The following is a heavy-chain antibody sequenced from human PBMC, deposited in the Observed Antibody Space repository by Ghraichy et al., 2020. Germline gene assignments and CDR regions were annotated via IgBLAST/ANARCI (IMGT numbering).Heavy chain of an antibody. CDR3: AREGSGYYSAHVDY. J-gene: IGHJ4*02. CDR1: GFTFSSYW. Sequence: GGSLRLSCAASGFTFSSYWMSWVRQAPGKGLEWVANIKQDGSEKYYVDSVKGRFTISRDNAKNSLYLQMNSLRAEDTAVYYCAREGSGYYSAHVDYWGQGTLVTVSS. V-gene: IGHV3-7*03. CDR2: IKQDGSEK. D-gene: IGHD3-22*01.